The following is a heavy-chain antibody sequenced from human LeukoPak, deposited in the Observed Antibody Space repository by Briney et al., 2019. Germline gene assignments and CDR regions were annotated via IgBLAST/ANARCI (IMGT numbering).Heavy chain of an antibody. D-gene: IGHD4-17*01. CDR2: IYDSGST. V-gene: IGHV4-59*08. CDR3: ARMGNPATVTADY. Sequence: SETLSLTCTVSGGSISSYYWSWIRQPPGKGLEWIGYIYDSGSTNYNPSLKSRVTISLDTSKNQFSLKMNSVTAADTAVYYCARMGNPATVTADYWGQGTLVTVSS. J-gene: IGHJ4*02. CDR1: GGSISSYY.